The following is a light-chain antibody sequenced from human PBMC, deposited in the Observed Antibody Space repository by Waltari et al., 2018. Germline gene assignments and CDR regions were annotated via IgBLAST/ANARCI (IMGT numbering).Light chain of an antibody. CDR2: EVT. Sequence: QSALTQPASVSGSLGQSITISCIGTSSDVGGYEFVSWYQHHPGKVPKVIIYEVTNRPSGFSSRFSGSNSCNTASLTISVLQADDESDYYCSSYTSRNIPYVLVTWTKVTV. V-gene: IGLV2-14*01. CDR1: SSDVGGYEF. CDR3: SSYTSRNIPYV. J-gene: IGLJ1*01.